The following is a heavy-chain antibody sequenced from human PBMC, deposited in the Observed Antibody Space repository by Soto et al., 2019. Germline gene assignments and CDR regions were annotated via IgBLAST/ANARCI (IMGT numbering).Heavy chain of an antibody. CDR3: ATQVPAAWSMHV. Sequence: QLQLPESGPGLVKPSETLSLTCNVSCGSISSSSYYLGWIRQPPGKGLERIGSIYYSGSTYYNPSLKSRVTISVDTSKNQFSLKLSSVTAADTAVYYCATQVPAAWSMHVWGQGTTVTVS. CDR1: CGSISSSSYY. J-gene: IGHJ6*02. D-gene: IGHD2-2*01. CDR2: IYYSGST. V-gene: IGHV4-39*01.